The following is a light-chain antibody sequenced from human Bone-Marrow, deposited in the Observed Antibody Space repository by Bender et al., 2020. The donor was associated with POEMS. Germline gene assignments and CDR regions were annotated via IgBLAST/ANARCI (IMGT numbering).Light chain of an antibody. CDR2: SDD. J-gene: IGLJ2*01. Sequence: QSVLTQPPSASGTPGQRVSISCSGGRSNIASDAVNWYQQLPGTAPKLVIYSDDQRPSGVPDRFSGSKSGTSASLAISGLQSEDESDYYRAAWDDSLNGRVVFGGGTKLTVL. V-gene: IGLV1-44*01. CDR1: RSNIASDA. CDR3: AAWDDSLNGRVV.